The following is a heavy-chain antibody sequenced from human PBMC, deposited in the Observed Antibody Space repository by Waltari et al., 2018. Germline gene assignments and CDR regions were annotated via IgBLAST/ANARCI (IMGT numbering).Heavy chain of an antibody. Sequence: QVQLVESGGGVVQPGRSLRLSCAASEFTFSSYAMHWVRQAPGKGLEWVAVISYNERNIYYGDSVKGRFAISRDNSKKMLYLQMNSLRPEDTAVYYCARDYCDRTNCHGMDVWGQGTTVTVSS. CDR1: EFTFSSYA. D-gene: IGHD3-22*01. CDR2: ISYNERNI. V-gene: IGHV3-30*09. CDR3: ARDYCDRTNCHGMDV. J-gene: IGHJ6*02.